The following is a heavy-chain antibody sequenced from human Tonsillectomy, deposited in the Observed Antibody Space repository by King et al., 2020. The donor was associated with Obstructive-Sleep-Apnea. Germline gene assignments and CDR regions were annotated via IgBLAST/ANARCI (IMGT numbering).Heavy chain of an antibody. CDR3: ARGGYFDWFFDY. J-gene: IGHJ4*02. D-gene: IGHD3-9*01. V-gene: IGHV4-30-4*01. Sequence: QLQESGPGLVKPSQTLSLTCTVSVGSISSGDYYWSWIRQPPGKGLEWIGYIYYSGSTYYNPSLKSRVTISVDTSKYQFSLKLSSVTAADTAVYYCARGGYFDWFFDYWGQGTLVTVSS. CDR2: IYYSGST. CDR1: VGSISSGDYY.